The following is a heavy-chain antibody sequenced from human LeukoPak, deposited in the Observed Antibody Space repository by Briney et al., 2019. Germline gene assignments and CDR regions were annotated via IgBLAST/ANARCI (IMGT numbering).Heavy chain of an antibody. Sequence: KPSETLSLTCAVYGVSISGYYWSWIRQPPGKGLEWIGEINHSGSTNYNPSLKSRVTISVDTSKNQFSLKLSSVTAADTAVYYCARAGREWEPSTSDYCGQGTLVTVSS. CDR1: GVSISGYY. CDR2: INHSGST. V-gene: IGHV4-34*01. D-gene: IGHD1-26*01. J-gene: IGHJ4*02. CDR3: ARAGREWEPSTSDY.